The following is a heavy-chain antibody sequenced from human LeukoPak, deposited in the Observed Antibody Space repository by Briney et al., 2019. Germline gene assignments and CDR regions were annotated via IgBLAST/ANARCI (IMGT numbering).Heavy chain of an antibody. CDR2: ISGSGGST. J-gene: IGHJ4*02. D-gene: IGHD2-15*01. Sequence: GGSLRLSCAASGFTFSSYAISWVRQAPGKGLEWVSAISGSGGSTYYADSVKGRFTISRDNSKNTLYLQMNSLRAEDTAVYYCAPTSGEREPFDYWGQGTLVTVSS. CDR1: GFTFSSYA. CDR3: APTSGEREPFDY. V-gene: IGHV3-23*01.